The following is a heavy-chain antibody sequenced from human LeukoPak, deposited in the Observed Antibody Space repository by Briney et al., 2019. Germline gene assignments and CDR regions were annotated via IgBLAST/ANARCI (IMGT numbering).Heavy chain of an antibody. V-gene: IGHV3-30*02. CDR3: AKPPGGSGSYFTFDY. Sequence: GGSLRLSCAASGFTFSSYGMHWVRQAPGKGLEWVAFIRYDGSNKYYADSVKGRFTISRDNSKNTLYLQMSSLRAEDTAVYYCAKPPGGSGSYFTFDYWGQGTLVTVSS. J-gene: IGHJ4*02. D-gene: IGHD3-10*01. CDR1: GFTFSSYG. CDR2: IRYDGSNK.